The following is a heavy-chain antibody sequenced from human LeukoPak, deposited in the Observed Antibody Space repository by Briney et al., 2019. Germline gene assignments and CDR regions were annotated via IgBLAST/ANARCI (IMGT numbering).Heavy chain of an antibody. J-gene: IGHJ4*02. V-gene: IGHV3-30*18. Sequence: GGSLRLSCAASGFTFSSYGMHWVRQAPGKGLEWVAVISYDGSNKYYADSVKGRFTISRDNSKNTLYLQTNSLRAEDTAVYYCAKGLYDILTGEFCDYWGQGTLVTVSS. CDR3: AKGLYDILTGEFCDY. CDR1: GFTFSSYG. CDR2: ISYDGSNK. D-gene: IGHD3-9*01.